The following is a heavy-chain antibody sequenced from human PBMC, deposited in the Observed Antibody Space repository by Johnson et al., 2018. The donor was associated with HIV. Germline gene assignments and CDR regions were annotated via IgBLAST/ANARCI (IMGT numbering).Heavy chain of an antibody. CDR2: ISYDGSNK. CDR1: GFTFSSYA. V-gene: IGHV3-30*09. J-gene: IGHJ3*02. Sequence: QVQLVESGGGVVQPGRSLRLSCAASGFTFSSYAMHWVRQAPGKGLEWVAVISYDGSNKYYADSVKGRFAISRDNSKNTLYRQMNGLRAGDPAVYYCARSGGYPNAFDIWGQGEMVTVSS. CDR3: ARSGGYPNAFDI. D-gene: IGHD6-13*01.